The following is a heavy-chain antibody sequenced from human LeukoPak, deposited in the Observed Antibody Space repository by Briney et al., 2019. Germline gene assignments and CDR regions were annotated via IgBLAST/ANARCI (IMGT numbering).Heavy chain of an antibody. Sequence: PGRSLRLSCAASGFTFSSYGMHWVRQAPGKGLEWVAVIWYDGSNKYYADSVKGRFTISRDNSKNTLYLQMNSLRAEDTAVYYCARDFTSVATIALDYWGQGTLVTVSS. CDR2: IWYDGSNK. D-gene: IGHD5-12*01. CDR3: ARDFTSVATIALDY. CDR1: GFTFSSYG. V-gene: IGHV3-33*01. J-gene: IGHJ4*02.